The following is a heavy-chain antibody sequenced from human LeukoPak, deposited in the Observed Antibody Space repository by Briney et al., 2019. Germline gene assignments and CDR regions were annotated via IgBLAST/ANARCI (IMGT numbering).Heavy chain of an antibody. CDR2: IWFDGSST. V-gene: IGHV3-33*01. D-gene: IGHD2-21*02. CDR1: GLTFSRFG. Sequence: GVSLRLSCAASGLTFSRFGMHWVRQAPGKGLEWEAVIWFDGSSTYYADSVKGRFTISRDNSKNMLYLQMNSLRVEDTGVYFCARDSAPYCGGDCYFDYWGHGTLVTVSS. J-gene: IGHJ4*01. CDR3: ARDSAPYCGGDCYFDY.